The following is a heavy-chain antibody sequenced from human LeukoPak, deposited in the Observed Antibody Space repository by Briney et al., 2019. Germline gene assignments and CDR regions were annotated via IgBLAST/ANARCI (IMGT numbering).Heavy chain of an antibody. CDR3: ARLDIVVVPAAMYYFDY. J-gene: IGHJ4*02. D-gene: IGHD2-2*01. Sequence: PSETLSLTCAVYGGSFSGYYWSWIRQPPGKGLEWNGEITHSRSTNFNLSLKSRVTISVDTSKNQFSLKLSSVTAADTAVYYCARLDIVVVPAAMYYFDYWGQGTLVTVST. V-gene: IGHV4-34*01. CDR1: GGSFSGYY. CDR2: ITHSRST.